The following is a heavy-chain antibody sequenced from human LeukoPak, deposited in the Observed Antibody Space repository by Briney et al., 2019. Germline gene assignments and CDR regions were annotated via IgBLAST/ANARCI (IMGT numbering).Heavy chain of an antibody. CDR1: GFTFSGSD. CDR3: TTLDFDY. J-gene: IGHJ4*02. V-gene: IGHV3-73*01. CDR2: IISKANSYAT. Sequence: GGSLRLSCAASGFTFSGSDMHWVRQASGKGLEWVGRIISKANSYATAYAASVKGRFTISRDDSKNTAYLQMNSLKTEDTAVYYCTTLDFDYWGQGTLVTVSS.